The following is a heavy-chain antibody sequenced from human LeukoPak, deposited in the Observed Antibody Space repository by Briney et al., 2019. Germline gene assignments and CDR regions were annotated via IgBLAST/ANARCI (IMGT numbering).Heavy chain of an antibody. CDR1: GGSISSYY. Sequence: SETLSLTCTVSGGSISSYYWSWIRQPPGKGLEWIGYIYYSGSTNYNPSLKSRVTMSVDTSKNQFSLKLSSVTAADTAVYYCGRVGPHYYYYMDVRGKGTTVTVSS. J-gene: IGHJ6*03. V-gene: IGHV4-59*01. D-gene: IGHD3-16*01. CDR2: IYYSGST. CDR3: GRVGPHYYYYMDV.